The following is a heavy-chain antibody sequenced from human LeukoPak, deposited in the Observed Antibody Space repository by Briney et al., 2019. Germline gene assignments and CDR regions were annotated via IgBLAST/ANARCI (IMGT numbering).Heavy chain of an antibody. CDR3: VRERNNFWSGHHSIFDS. D-gene: IGHD3-3*01. Sequence: GGSLRLSCAASGFIFSDHWMHWVRQAPGKGLVWLSRINNDGSSTIYADSVKGRFTFSRDNAENTWFLEMSSLRVEDTAVYYFVRERNNFWSGHHSIFDSWGQGTLVTVSS. J-gene: IGHJ4*02. V-gene: IGHV3-74*01. CDR1: GFIFSDHW. CDR2: INNDGSST.